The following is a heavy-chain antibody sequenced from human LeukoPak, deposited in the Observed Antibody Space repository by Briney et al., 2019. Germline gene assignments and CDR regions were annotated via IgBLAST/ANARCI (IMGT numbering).Heavy chain of an antibody. V-gene: IGHV3-20*04. CDR1: GFTFDDYG. CDR3: AKDLVRWSSSSPGWFDP. D-gene: IGHD6-13*01. Sequence: GGSLRLSCAASGFTFDDYGMSWVRQAPGKGLEWVSGINWNGGSTGYADSVKGRFTISRDNAKNSLYLQMNSLRTEDTALYYCAKDLVRWSSSSPGWFDPWGQGTLVTVSS. CDR2: INWNGGST. J-gene: IGHJ5*02.